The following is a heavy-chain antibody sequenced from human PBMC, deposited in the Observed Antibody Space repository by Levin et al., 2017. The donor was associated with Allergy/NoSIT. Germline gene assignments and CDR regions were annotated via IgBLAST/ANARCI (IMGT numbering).Heavy chain of an antibody. Sequence: SQTLSLTCPVSGGSISSYYWSWIRQPPGKGLEWIGYIYYSGSTNYNPSLKSRVTISVDTSKNQFSLKLSSVTAADTAVYYCARECYDSSGWWSPSWGQGTLVTVSS. V-gene: IGHV4-59*01. D-gene: IGHD3-22*01. CDR2: IYYSGST. J-gene: IGHJ4*02. CDR3: ARECYDSSGWWSPS. CDR1: GGSISSYY.